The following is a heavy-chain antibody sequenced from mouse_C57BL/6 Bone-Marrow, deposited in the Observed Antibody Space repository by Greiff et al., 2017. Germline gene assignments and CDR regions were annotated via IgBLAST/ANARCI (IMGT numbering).Heavy chain of an antibody. D-gene: IGHD2-3*01. J-gene: IGHJ3*01. Sequence: QVQLQQPGAELVKPGASVKLSCKASGYTFTSYWMHWVKQRPGQGLEWIGMIHPNSGSTNYNEKFKSKATLTVDKSSSTAYMQLSSLTSEDSAVYYCSSLDGCFSWFAYWGQGTLVTVSA. CDR1: GYTFTSYW. CDR3: SSLDGCFSWFAY. CDR2: IHPNSGST. V-gene: IGHV1-64*01.